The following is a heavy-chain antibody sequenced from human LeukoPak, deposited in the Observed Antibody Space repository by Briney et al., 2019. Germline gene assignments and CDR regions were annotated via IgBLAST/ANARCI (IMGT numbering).Heavy chain of an antibody. CDR1: GFTFSSYA. CDR3: ARDKAGATAFDI. V-gene: IGHV3-23*01. CDR2: ISGSGGST. Sequence: GGSLRLSCAASGFTFSSYAMSWVRQAPGKGLEWVSAISGSGGSTYYADSVKGRFTISRDNSKNTLYLQMNSLRAEDTAVYYCARDKAGATAFDIWGQGTMVTVSS. D-gene: IGHD1-26*01. J-gene: IGHJ3*02.